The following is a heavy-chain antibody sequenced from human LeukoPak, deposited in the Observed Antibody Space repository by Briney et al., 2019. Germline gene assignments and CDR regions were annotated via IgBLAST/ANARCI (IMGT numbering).Heavy chain of an antibody. CDR2: IYTSGST. D-gene: IGHD2-2*01. V-gene: IGHV4-61*02. CDR3: ARRSKYCSSTSCYVYYYYYMDV. J-gene: IGHJ6*03. CDR1: GGSISSGSYY. Sequence: SETLSLTCTVSGGSISSGSYYWSWIRQPAGKGLEWIGRIYTSGSTNYNPSLKSPVTISVDTSKNQFSLKLSSVTAADTAVYYCARRSKYCSSTSCYVYYYYYMDVWGKGTTVTISS.